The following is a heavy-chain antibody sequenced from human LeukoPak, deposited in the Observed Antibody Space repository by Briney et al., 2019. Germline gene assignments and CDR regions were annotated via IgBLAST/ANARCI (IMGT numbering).Heavy chain of an antibody. CDR1: GFTFSSYS. CDR2: ISSSSSYI. J-gene: IGHJ6*02. D-gene: IGHD2-2*01. CDR3: AREGAVVPAATHYYYGMDV. Sequence: GGSLRLSCAASGFTFSSYSMNWVRQAPGKGLEWVSSISSSSSYIYYADSVKGRFTISRDNAKNSLYLQMNSLRAEDTAVYYCAREGAVVPAATHYYYGMDVWGQGTTVTVSS. V-gene: IGHV3-21*01.